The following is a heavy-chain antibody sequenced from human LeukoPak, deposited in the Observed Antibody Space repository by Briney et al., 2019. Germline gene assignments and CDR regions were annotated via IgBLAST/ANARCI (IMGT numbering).Heavy chain of an antibody. V-gene: IGHV1-2*02. CDR2: INPNSGGT. Sequence: ASVKVSCKASGYTFTGYYMHWVRQAPGQGLEWMGWINPNSGGTNYAQKFQGRVTMTRDTSISTAYMELSRLRSDDTAVYYCARDTTLTMIVVVIRELDYRGQGTLVTVSS. CDR3: ARDTTLTMIVVVIRELDY. CDR1: GYTFTGYY. D-gene: IGHD3-22*01. J-gene: IGHJ4*02.